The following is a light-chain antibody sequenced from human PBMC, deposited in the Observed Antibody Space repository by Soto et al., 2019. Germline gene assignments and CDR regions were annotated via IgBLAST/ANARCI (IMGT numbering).Light chain of an antibody. CDR3: QQLNSYPPT. J-gene: IGKJ4*01. Sequence: DIQMTQSPSTLSASVGDRVTVTCRASQTIGSWLAWYQQKPGRAPKLLIFDASSLESGVPSRFSGNGSGTDFTLTISSLQPEDFATYYCQQLNSYPPTFGGGTKVDIK. CDR2: DAS. CDR1: QTIGSW. V-gene: IGKV1-5*01.